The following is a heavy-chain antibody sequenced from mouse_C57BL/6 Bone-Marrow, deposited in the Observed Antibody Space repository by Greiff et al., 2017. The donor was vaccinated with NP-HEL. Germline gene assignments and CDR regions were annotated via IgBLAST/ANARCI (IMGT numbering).Heavy chain of an antibody. CDR1: GFTFSSYG. CDR3: ASHYYGSSYLPFDY. V-gene: IGHV5-6*01. Sequence: EVQRVGSGGDLVKPGGSLKLSCAASGFTFSSYGMSWVRQTPDKRLEWVATISSGGSYTYYPDSVKGRFTISRDNAKNTLYLQMISLKSEDTAMYYCASHYYGSSYLPFDYWGQGTTLTVSS. CDR2: ISSGGSYT. D-gene: IGHD1-1*01. J-gene: IGHJ2*01.